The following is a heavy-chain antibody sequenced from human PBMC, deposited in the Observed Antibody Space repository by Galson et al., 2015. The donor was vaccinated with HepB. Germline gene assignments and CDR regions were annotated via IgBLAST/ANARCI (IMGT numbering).Heavy chain of an antibody. CDR3: ARDFGYCSGGSCYSEVVYYYYYGMDV. D-gene: IGHD2-15*01. CDR2: INTNTGNP. V-gene: IGHV7-4-1*02. CDR1: GYTFTSYA. J-gene: IGHJ6*02. Sequence: SVKVSCKASGYTFTSYAMNWVRQAPGQGLEWMGWINTNTGNPTYAQGFTGRFVFSLDTSVSTAYLQISSLKAEDTAVYYCARDFGYCSGGSCYSEVVYYYYYGMDVWGQGTTVTVSS.